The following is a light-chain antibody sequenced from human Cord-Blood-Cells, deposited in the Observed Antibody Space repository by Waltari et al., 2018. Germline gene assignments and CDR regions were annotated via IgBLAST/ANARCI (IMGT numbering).Light chain of an antibody. CDR2: CAS. V-gene: IGKV3-20*01. CDR3: QQYGSSPQT. J-gene: IGKJ2*01. Sequence: IVLTQSPGTLSLSPGERATLSCRASQSVSSSYLAWYQQKPGQAPRLLIYCASSRATGIPDRFSGSGSGTDFTLTISRLEPEDFAVYYCQQYGSSPQTFVQGTKLEIK. CDR1: QSVSSSY.